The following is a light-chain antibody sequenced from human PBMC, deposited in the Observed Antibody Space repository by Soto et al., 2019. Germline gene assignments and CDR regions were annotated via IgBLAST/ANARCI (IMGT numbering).Light chain of an antibody. CDR3: QQYYSYPWT. CDR2: AAS. CDR1: QGISSY. Sequence: AIRMTQSPSSFSASTGDRVTITCRASQGISSYLAWYQQKPGKAPKLLIYAASTLQSGVPSRFSGSGSVTDFTLTISCLQSEDFATYYCQQYYSYPWTFGQVTKVEIK. J-gene: IGKJ1*01. V-gene: IGKV1-8*01.